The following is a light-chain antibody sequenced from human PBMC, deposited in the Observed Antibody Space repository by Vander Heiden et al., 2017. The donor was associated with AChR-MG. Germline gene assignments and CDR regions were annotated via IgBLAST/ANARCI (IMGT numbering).Light chain of an antibody. Sequence: DIQVTQSPSTLSASVGDRVTITCRASQSISKWLAWYQQKPGKGPKVLMFDASMLGRGVPSRFSGSGSGTEFTLTISSLQPDDFAIYYCQQYNDYSSYTFRQETKLGIK. J-gene: IGKJ2*01. CDR3: QQYNDYSSYT. CDR2: DAS. CDR1: QSISKW. V-gene: IGKV1-5*01.